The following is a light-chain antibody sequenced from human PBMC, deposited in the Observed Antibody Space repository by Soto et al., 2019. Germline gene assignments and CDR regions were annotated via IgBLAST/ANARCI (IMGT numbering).Light chain of an antibody. J-gene: IGKJ2*01. Sequence: DIQMTQSPSTLSASVGDRVTITCRASQSISSWLAWYQQKPGKAPKLLIYKASSLESGVPSRFSGSGSGTDFTLTIITLYPADFAAYNRQQNNSFSVYTFGQGTKLEIK. CDR3: QQNNSFSVYT. CDR1: QSISSW. CDR2: KAS. V-gene: IGKV1-5*03.